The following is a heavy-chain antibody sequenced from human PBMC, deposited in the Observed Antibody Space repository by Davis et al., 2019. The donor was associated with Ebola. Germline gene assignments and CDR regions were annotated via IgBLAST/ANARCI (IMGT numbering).Heavy chain of an antibody. Sequence: PGGSLRLSCAASGFTFSSYDMHWVRQATGKGLEWVSAIGTAGDTYYPGSVKGRFTISRENAKNSLYLQMNSLRAGDTAVYYCARALQSYGMDVWGQGTTVTVSS. J-gene: IGHJ6*02. CDR3: ARALQSYGMDV. V-gene: IGHV3-13*01. CDR1: GFTFSSYD. CDR2: IGTAGDT.